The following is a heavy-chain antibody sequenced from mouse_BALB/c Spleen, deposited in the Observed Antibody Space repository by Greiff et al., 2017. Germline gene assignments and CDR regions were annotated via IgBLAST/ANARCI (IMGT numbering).Heavy chain of an antibody. CDR3: ARACITTVVTDY. D-gene: IGHD1-1*01. Sequence: VQLQQSGAELAKPGASVKMSCKASGYSFTSYWMHWVKQRPGQGLDWIGYINPSTGSTKYNQKFKDKATLTADKSSSTAYMQLSSLTSEDSAVYYCARACITTVVTDYWGQGTSLTVSS. J-gene: IGHJ2*02. CDR1: GYSFTSYW. V-gene: IGHV1-7*01. CDR2: INPSTGST.